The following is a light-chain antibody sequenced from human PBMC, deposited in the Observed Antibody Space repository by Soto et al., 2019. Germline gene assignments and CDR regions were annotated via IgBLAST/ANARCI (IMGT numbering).Light chain of an antibody. J-gene: IGKJ2*01. CDR3: LKDYNYPFT. V-gene: IGKV1-6*01. CDR1: QDIRKD. CDR2: GAS. Sequence: AIQMTQSPSSLAPSVGDRVTITSRASQDIRKDLAWYQQKSGKAPQILIYGASTLQTGVASRFSGSGSATDFTLTISSLQPEESAAYYCLKDYNYPFTVGQGTKVDI.